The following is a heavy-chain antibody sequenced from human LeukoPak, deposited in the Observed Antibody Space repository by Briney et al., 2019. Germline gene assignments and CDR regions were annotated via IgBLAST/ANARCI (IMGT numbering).Heavy chain of an antibody. CDR1: GGSISSFY. CDR2: IYYSGST. J-gene: IGHJ4*02. Sequence: SETLSLTCTVSGGSISSFYWSWIRQPPGKGLESIGYIYYSGSTNYNPSLKSRVTMSVDTSKNQFSLKVNSVTAADTAVYYCARDFRITVFGVVEGAHFDYWGQGTQVTVSS. V-gene: IGHV4-59*12. D-gene: IGHD3-3*01. CDR3: ARDFRITVFGVVEGAHFDY.